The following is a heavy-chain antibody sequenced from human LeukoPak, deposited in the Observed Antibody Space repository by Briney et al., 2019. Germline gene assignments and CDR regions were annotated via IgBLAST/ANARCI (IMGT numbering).Heavy chain of an antibody. CDR1: GFTFSNYW. D-gene: IGHD2-21*02. Sequence: PGGSLRLSCAASGFTFSNYWMSWVRQAPGRGLEWVANIHPEGNEKYHVDSVKGRFTISRDNTKNSLFLQMHGLRVEDTAVYYCARGDDFSGDYWGQGTLVTVPS. CDR3: ARGDDFSGDY. J-gene: IGHJ4*02. V-gene: IGHV3-7*04. CDR2: IHPEGNEK.